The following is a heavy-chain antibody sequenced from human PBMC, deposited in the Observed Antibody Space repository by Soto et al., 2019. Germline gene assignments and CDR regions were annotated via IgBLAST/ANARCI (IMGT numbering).Heavy chain of an antibody. V-gene: IGHV3-30-3*01. CDR3: ARDSSSWYYFDY. Sequence: LRLSCAASGFTFSSYAMHWFLQAPGKGLEWVAVISYDGSNKYYADSVKGRFTISRDNSKNTLYLQMNSLRAEDTAVYYCARDSSSWYYFDYWGQGTLVTVSS. CDR2: ISYDGSNK. D-gene: IGHD6-13*01. J-gene: IGHJ4*02. CDR1: GFTFSSYA.